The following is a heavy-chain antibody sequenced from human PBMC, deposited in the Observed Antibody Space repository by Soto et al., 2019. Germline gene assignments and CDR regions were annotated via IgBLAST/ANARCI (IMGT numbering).Heavy chain of an antibody. D-gene: IGHD6-13*01. Sequence: RQSPSRGLEWLGRTYYRSKWYNDYAVSVKSRITINPDASKNQCSLQLNSVTPEDTAVYYRAGARSTWGSTWYFDYWAQGTLVTVSS. CDR2: TYYRSKWYN. CDR3: AGARSTWGSTWYFDY. V-gene: IGHV6-1*01. J-gene: IGHJ4*02.